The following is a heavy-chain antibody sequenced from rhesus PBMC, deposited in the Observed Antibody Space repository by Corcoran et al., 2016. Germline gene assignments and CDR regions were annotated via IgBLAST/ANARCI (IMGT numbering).Heavy chain of an antibody. CDR2: ISPYNGNK. V-gene: IGHV1-180*01. J-gene: IGHJ4*01. Sequence: QVQLVQAGGEIKQPGASVKLSCKASGYYFTTHYIHWVRQAPGQGLEWIGQISPYNGNKPYAQTFPGRVTITTDTSTSTAYMALSSLRSEDTAVYYCTRDKSGGFDYWGQGVLVTVSS. CDR3: TRDKSGGFDY. CDR1: GYYFTTHY.